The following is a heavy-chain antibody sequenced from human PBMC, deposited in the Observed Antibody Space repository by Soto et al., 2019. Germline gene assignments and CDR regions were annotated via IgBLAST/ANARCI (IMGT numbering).Heavy chain of an antibody. D-gene: IGHD2-15*01. CDR3: ARGGIVVVVAATPRYNWFDP. V-gene: IGHV1-2*04. J-gene: IGHJ5*02. CDR2: INPNSGGT. CDR1: GYTFTGYY. Sequence: ASVKVSCKASGYTFTGYYMHWVRQAPGQGLEWMGWINPNSGGTNYAQKFQGWVTMTRDTSISTAYMELSRLRSDDTAVYYCARGGIVVVVAATPRYNWFDPWGQGTLVTGSS.